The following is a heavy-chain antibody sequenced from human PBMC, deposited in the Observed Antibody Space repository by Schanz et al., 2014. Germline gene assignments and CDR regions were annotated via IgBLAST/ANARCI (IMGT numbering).Heavy chain of an antibody. CDR1: GFTFSTDA. CDR3: AKVRYSSGWRGDYFDE. CDR2: ISASGGDT. J-gene: IGHJ4*02. V-gene: IGHV3-23*04. D-gene: IGHD6-25*01. Sequence: VQVVQSGGGLVQPGGSLRLSCAASGFTFSTDAMSWVRQAPGKGLEWLSVISASGGDTYYADSVKGRFTISRDNSKNTLYLQMNSLRAEDTAVYYCAKVRYSSGWRGDYFDEWGQGTLVTVAS.